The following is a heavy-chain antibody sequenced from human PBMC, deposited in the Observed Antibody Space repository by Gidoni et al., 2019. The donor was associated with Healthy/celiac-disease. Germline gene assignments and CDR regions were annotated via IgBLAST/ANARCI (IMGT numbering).Heavy chain of an antibody. D-gene: IGHD3-10*01. CDR3: ASEGKRVLADAFDI. CDR2: IGYDGSNK. V-gene: IGHV3-33*01. Sequence: CSSYGMHWVREAPGKGLGWVAVIGYDGSNKYYADSVKGRFTISRDNSKNTLYLQMNSLRAEDTAVYYCASEGKRVLADAFDIWGQGTMVTVSS. J-gene: IGHJ3*02. CDR1: CSSYG.